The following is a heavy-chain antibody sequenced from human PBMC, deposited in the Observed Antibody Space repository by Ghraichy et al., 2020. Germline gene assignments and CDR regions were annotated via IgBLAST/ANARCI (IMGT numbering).Heavy chain of an antibody. V-gene: IGHV5-51*01. J-gene: IGHJ3*02. CDR2: IYPGDSDT. CDR3: ARHLRTPRGSYYVATHAFDI. CDR1: GYSFTSYW. Sequence: GESLNISCKGSGYSFTSYWIGWVRQMPGKGLEWMGIIYPGDSDTRYSPSFQGQVTISADKSISTAYLQWSSLKASDTAMYYCARHLRTPRGSYYVATHAFDIWGQGTMVTVSS. D-gene: IGHD1-26*01.